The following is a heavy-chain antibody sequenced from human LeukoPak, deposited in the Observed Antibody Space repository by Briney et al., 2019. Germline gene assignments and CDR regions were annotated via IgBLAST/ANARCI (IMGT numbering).Heavy chain of an antibody. V-gene: IGHV3-21*05. CDR1: GFSFSTHS. J-gene: IGHJ3*02. D-gene: IGHD6-6*01. CDR3: AGDGVGALPGDAFDI. Sequence: GGSLTFSCAASGFSFSTHSMNWVRQAPGKGLEWISFINLDGTDIHYGESVKGRFTISRDNAKNSLYLQMHTLRAEDTAVYYCAGDGVGALPGDAFDIWSQGTLVTVSS. CDR2: INLDGTDI.